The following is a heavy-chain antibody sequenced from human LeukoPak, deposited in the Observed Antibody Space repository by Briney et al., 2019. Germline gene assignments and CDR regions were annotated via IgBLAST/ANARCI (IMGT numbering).Heavy chain of an antibody. CDR2: ISYDGSNK. CDR3: AVLVAVAGTVDY. D-gene: IGHD6-19*01. Sequence: GRSLRLSCAASGFTFSSYGMHWVRQAPGKGLEWVAVISYDGSNKYYADSVKGRFTISRDNSKNTLYLQMNSLRAEDTAVYYCAVLVAVAGTVDYWGQGTLVTVSS. V-gene: IGHV3-30*03. CDR1: GFTFSSYG. J-gene: IGHJ4*02.